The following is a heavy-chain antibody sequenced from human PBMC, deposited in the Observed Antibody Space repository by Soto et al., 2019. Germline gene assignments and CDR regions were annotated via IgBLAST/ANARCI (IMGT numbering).Heavy chain of an antibody. J-gene: IGHJ6*02. Sequence: ASVKVSCKASGYTFSGYYMHWVRQAPGQGLEWMGWINPNTGGTNYAQKFQGRVTMTREMSISTAYMELSSLRSDDTAVYYCGRELGHSYYYYYAMDVWGQGTTVTASS. D-gene: IGHD3-16*01. CDR3: GRELGHSYYYYYAMDV. V-gene: IGHV1-2*02. CDR1: GYTFSGYY. CDR2: INPNTGGT.